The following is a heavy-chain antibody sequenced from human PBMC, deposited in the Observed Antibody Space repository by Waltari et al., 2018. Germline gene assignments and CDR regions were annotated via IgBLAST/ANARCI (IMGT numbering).Heavy chain of an antibody. Sequence: QVQLVQSGAEVKKPGSSVKVSCKASGGTFSSYAISWVRQAPGQGLEWMGGIIPIFGTAKYAQKFQGRVTITADESTSSAYMELSSLRSEDTAVYYCAGVGTPSGYYRYFDYWGQGTLVTVSS. J-gene: IGHJ4*02. CDR3: AGVGTPSGYYRYFDY. D-gene: IGHD3-3*01. V-gene: IGHV1-69*12. CDR1: GGTFSSYA. CDR2: IIPIFGTA.